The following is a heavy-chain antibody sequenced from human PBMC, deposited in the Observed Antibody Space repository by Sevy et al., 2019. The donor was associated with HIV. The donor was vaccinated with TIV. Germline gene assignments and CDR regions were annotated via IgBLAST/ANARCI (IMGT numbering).Heavy chain of an antibody. CDR1: GGSISSSSYY. V-gene: IGHV4-39*01. D-gene: IGHD2-8*01. Sequence: SETLSLTCTVSGGSISSSSYYWGWIRQPPGKGLEWIGSIYYGGSTYYNPSLKSRVTISVDTSKNQFSLRLSSVTAADTAVYYCARSPAGYCTNGVCPLLDYWGQGTLVTVSS. CDR3: ARSPAGYCTNGVCPLLDY. J-gene: IGHJ4*02. CDR2: IYYGGST.